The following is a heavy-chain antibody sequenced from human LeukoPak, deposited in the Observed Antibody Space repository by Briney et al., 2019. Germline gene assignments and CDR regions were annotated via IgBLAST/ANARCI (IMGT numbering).Heavy chain of an antibody. CDR3: ARAPVTTCRGAFCYPFDY. J-gene: IGHJ4*02. Sequence: PGGSLRLSCAASGFTFSSYAMSWVRQAPGKGLEWVSVMSSGGYSEYYSDSVRGRFTISRDSSKNTLFLQMNRLRPEDAAVYYCARAPVTTCRGAFCYPFDYWGLGTLVTVSS. CDR2: MSSGGYSE. V-gene: IGHV3-23*01. CDR1: GFTFSSYA. D-gene: IGHD2-15*01.